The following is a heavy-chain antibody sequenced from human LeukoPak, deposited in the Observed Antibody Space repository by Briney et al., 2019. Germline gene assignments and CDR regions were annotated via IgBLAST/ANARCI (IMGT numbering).Heavy chain of an antibody. V-gene: IGHV1-2*02. Sequence: ASVKVSCKASGYTFTGYYMHWVRQAPGQGLEWMGWINPNSGGTNYAQKFQGRVTMTRDTSISTAYMELSRLRSDDTAVYYCARDLIGLGDTAMPDYWGQGTLVTVSS. D-gene: IGHD5-18*01. J-gene: IGHJ4*02. CDR2: INPNSGGT. CDR3: ARDLIGLGDTAMPDY. CDR1: GYTFTGYY.